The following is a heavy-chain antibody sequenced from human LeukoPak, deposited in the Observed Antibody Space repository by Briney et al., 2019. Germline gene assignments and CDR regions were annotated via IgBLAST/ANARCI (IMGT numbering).Heavy chain of an antibody. CDR3: ARAGSYNLDY. CDR2: IYHRGTT. V-gene: IGHV4-4*02. CDR1: GGSISSGNW. Sequence: PSETLSLTCTVSGGSISSGNWWSWVRPSPGKELEWIGEIYHRGTTHYNPSLKSRVTITVDKSENHFSLRLSSVTAADTAVYYCARAGSYNLDYWGQGTLATVSS. D-gene: IGHD1-26*01. J-gene: IGHJ4*02.